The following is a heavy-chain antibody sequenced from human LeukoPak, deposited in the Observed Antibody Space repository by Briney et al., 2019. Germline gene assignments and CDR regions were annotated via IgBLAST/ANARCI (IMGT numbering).Heavy chain of an antibody. D-gene: IGHD3-10*01. Sequence: GASVKVSCKASNYIFTSYGISWVRQAPGQGLEWMGWIGVYSGTTNYAQKLQGRVTMTTDTSTNTAYMELRSLRSDDTAIYYCAIKTIGVTMVRGIYLTFDYWGQGTLVTVSS. J-gene: IGHJ4*02. CDR2: IGVYSGTT. CDR1: NYIFTSYG. CDR3: AIKTIGVTMVRGIYLTFDY. V-gene: IGHV1-18*04.